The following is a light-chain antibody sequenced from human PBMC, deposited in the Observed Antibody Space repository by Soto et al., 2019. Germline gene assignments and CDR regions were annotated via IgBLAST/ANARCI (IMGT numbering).Light chain of an antibody. J-gene: IGLJ2*01. CDR1: SSDVGGYNY. CDR3: SSFAGRNMA. CDR2: DVS. V-gene: IGLV2-11*01. Sequence: QSALTQPRSVCGSPGQSVTISCTGTSSDVGGYNYVSWYQQHPGKVPKLMIYDVSKRPSGVPDRFSGSKSGNTASLTISGLQAEDEADYYCSSFAGRNMALGGGTQLTVL.